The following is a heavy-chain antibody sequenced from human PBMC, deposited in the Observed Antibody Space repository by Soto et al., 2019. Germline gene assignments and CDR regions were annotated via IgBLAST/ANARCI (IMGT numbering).Heavy chain of an antibody. CDR2: ISGSGST. CDR1: GGSVSSGYNY. V-gene: IGHV4-30-4*01. CDR3: AAESGSTFGYFDY. Sequence: PSETLSLTCTVSGGSVSSGYNYWSWIRQSPGKGLEWIGYISGSGSTGYNPSLKNRLTMSVDRSKNQFTLRLTSVTAADKAVYFCAAESGSTFGYFDYWGQGTQVTVSS. D-gene: IGHD1-26*01. J-gene: IGHJ4*02.